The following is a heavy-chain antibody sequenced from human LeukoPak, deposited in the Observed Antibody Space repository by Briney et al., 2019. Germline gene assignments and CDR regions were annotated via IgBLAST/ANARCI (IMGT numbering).Heavy chain of an antibody. J-gene: IGHJ4*02. CDR3: ARDLLLRSAGGIDY. V-gene: IGHV4-61*02. CDR2: IYTSGST. D-gene: IGHD1-14*01. CDR1: GGSISSGSYY. Sequence: SQTLSLTCTVSGGSISSGSYYWSWIRQPAGKGLEWIGRIYTSGSTNYNPSLKSRVTISVDTSKNQFSLKLSSVTAADTAVYYCARDLLLRSAGGIDYWGQGTLVTVSS.